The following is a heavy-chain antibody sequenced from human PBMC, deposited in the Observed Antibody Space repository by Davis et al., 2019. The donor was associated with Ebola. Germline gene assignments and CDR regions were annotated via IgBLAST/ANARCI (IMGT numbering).Heavy chain of an antibody. Sequence: SVKVSCKTSGYSFTKYYVHWVRQAPGQGIEWMGVINPIAGSTNYAQKFQGRVAMTKDTTTSTIFLEVSSLTSQDTAVYYCARAYLGAYEDYWGQGTLVTVSS. D-gene: IGHD5-12*01. CDR3: ARAYLGAYEDY. J-gene: IGHJ4*02. CDR2: INPIAGST. V-gene: IGHV1-46*01. CDR1: GYSFTKYY.